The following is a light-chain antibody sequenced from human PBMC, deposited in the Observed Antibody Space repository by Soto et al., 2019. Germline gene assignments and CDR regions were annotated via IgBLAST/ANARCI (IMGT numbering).Light chain of an antibody. Sequence: EIVLTQSPGTLSLSPGERATLSCRASQSVSSNYLAWYQQKPGQAPRLLIYGASSRATGIPDRFSGSGSGTDFTLTISRLEPEDFAVYYCQQYGSAFTFGPGNKVEIK. CDR2: GAS. CDR1: QSVSSNY. V-gene: IGKV3-20*01. CDR3: QQYGSAFT. J-gene: IGKJ3*01.